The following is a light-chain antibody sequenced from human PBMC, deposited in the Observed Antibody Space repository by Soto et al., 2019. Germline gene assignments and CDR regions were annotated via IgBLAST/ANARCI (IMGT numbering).Light chain of an antibody. CDR3: QHYMTYPLT. V-gene: IGKV1-16*01. CDR2: AAS. CDR1: QDISTS. J-gene: IGKJ4*01. Sequence: DIQMTQSPSSLSASVGDRVTFTCRANQDISTSLAWFQQKPGRGPKSLIYAASSLQSGVPSRFCGNGSGTDFSLTISSLQPEDFATYYCQHYMTYPLTFGGGTKVEI.